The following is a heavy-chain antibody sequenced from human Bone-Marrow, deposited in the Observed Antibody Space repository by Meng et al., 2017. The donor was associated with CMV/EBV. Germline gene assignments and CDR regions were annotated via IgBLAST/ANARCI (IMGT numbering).Heavy chain of an antibody. CDR3: VRDDYGGLDY. J-gene: IGHJ4*02. CDR1: EFTFSKSW. D-gene: IGHD4-23*01. Sequence: GGSLRLSCAASEFTFSKSWMSWVRQAPGKGLEWVANIKEDGSEKFYVDSAKGRFTISRDNSKNTLYLQMNSLRADDTAVYYCVRDDYGGLDYWGQGTVVTVSS. V-gene: IGHV3-7*01. CDR2: IKEDGSEK.